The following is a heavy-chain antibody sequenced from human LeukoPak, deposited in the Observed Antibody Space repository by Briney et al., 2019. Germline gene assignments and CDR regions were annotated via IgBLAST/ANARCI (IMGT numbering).Heavy chain of an antibody. CDR3: VRSGSGY. CDR1: GFTFSSYA. J-gene: IGHJ4*02. V-gene: IGHV3-23*01. CDR2: INDSGGRT. Sequence: GGSLRLSCAASGFTFSSYAMSWVRQAPGKGLEWVSAINDSGGRTYYADSVKGRFTISRDNSKNTLYLQMNSLRAEDTAVYYCVRSGSGYWGQGTLVTVSS. D-gene: IGHD3-10*01.